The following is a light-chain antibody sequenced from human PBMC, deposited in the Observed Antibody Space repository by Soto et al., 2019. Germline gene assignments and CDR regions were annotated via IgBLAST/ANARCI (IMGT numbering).Light chain of an antibody. Sequence: QSAPTQPASVSGSPGQSITISCTGTSSDVGGYNYVSWYQQHPGKAPKLMLYDVSNRPSGVSNRFSGSKSGNTASLTISGLQAEDEADYYCSSYTSSRTRVFGTGTKLTVL. V-gene: IGLV2-14*01. CDR3: SSYTSSRTRV. CDR1: SSDVGGYNY. J-gene: IGLJ1*01. CDR2: DVS.